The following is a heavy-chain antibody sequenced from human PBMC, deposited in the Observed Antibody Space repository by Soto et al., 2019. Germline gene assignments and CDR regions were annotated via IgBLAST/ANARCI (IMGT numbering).Heavy chain of an antibody. J-gene: IGHJ4*02. Sequence: GGPLTLPCAASGVTFSGYTMNWVRQAPGKGLEWVAVIGNSGDGTHYADSVKGGFTISRDTSKNTLYLQMESLRAEDTAVYYCVNDVWDYWGQGVLVTVSS. CDR3: VNDVWDY. V-gene: IGHV3-23*01. D-gene: IGHD2-21*01. CDR2: IGNSGDGT. CDR1: GVTFSGYT.